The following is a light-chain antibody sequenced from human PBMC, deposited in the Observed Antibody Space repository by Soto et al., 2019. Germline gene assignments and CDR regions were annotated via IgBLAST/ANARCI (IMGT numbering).Light chain of an antibody. V-gene: IGKV1-39*01. Sequence: IQFTQSPSTLSATAGGRVTITCRASQIISSYLNWYQQKPGKAPKLLIYAASSLQSGVPSRVSGSGSGTEFTLTISSLQPDDFATYYCQQYNTFWTFGPGTKVDIK. CDR1: QIISSY. J-gene: IGKJ1*01. CDR2: AAS. CDR3: QQYNTFWT.